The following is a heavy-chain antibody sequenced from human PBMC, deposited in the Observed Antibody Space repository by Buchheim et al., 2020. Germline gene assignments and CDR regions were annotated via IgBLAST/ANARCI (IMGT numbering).Heavy chain of an antibody. CDR2: ISGSGGST. D-gene: IGHD5-12*01. J-gene: IGHJ4*02. CDR1: GFTFISYA. Sequence: EVQLLESGGGLVQPGGSLRLSCVASGFTFISYAMSWVRQAPGKGLEWVSAISGSGGSTYYADSVKGRFTISRDNSQNTLHLQIISLRAEDTAVYYCAKDLIEATILPSFDYWGQGTL. CDR3: AKDLIEATILPSFDY. V-gene: IGHV3-23*01.